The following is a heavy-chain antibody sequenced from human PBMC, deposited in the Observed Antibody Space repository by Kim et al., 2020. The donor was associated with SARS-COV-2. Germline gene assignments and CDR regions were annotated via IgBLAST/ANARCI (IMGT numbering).Heavy chain of an antibody. Sequence: SVKVSCKASGGTFSSYAISWVRQAPGQGLEWMGGIIPIFGTANYAQKFQGRVTITADESTSTAYMELSSLRSEDTAVYYCARAWHMDYYDSSGYYHDAFDIWGQGTMVTVSS. CDR2: IIPIFGTA. CDR3: ARAWHMDYYDSSGYYHDAFDI. D-gene: IGHD3-22*01. CDR1: GGTFSSYA. J-gene: IGHJ3*02. V-gene: IGHV1-69*13.